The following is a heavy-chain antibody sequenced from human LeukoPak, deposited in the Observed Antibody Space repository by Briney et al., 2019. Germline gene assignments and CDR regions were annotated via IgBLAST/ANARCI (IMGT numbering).Heavy chain of an antibody. D-gene: IGHD2-2*01. CDR3: ARCSRYCSSTSCSYYFGY. Sequence: GASVKVSCKASGYTFASYDINWVRQATGQGLEWVGWMNPNSGNTGCAQKFQGRVTITRNTSISTTYMELSSLRSEDTAVYYCARCSRYCSSTSCSYYFGYWGQGTLVTVSS. CDR2: MNPNSGNT. J-gene: IGHJ4*02. V-gene: IGHV1-8*03. CDR1: GYTFASYD.